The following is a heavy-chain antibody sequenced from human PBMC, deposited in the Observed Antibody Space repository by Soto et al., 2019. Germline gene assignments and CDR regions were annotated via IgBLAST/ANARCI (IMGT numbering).Heavy chain of an antibody. V-gene: IGHV1-69*01. CDR3: ARQLAYYYDSSGYYFCY. D-gene: IGHD3-22*01. CDR1: GGTFSSYA. CDR2: IIPIFGTA. J-gene: IGHJ4*02. Sequence: QVQLVQSGAEVKKPGSSVKVSCKASGGTFSSYAISWVRQAPGQGLEWMGGIIPIFGTANYAQKFQGRVTITADESTSTAYMELSSLRSEDTAVYYCARQLAYYYDSSGYYFCYWGQGTLVTVSS.